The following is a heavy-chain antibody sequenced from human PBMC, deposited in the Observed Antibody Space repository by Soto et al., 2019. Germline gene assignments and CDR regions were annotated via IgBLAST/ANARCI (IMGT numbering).Heavy chain of an antibody. CDR1: GIVFSDY. V-gene: IGHV3-11*01. Sequence: QVQLVESGGGLVKPGGSLRLSCAASGIVFSDYMSWVRQAPGEGLEWLSYISGSGRTIYSADSVKGRFTIPRDNPTNSLYLQMNNVRTEDTAVYYCARLPFPWGWFDPWGQGTLVTVSS. J-gene: IGHJ5*02. D-gene: IGHD3-16*01. CDR3: ARLPFPWGWFDP. CDR2: ISGSGRTI.